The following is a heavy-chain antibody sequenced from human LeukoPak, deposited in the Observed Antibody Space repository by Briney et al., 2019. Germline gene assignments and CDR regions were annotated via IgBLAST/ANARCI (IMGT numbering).Heavy chain of an antibody. V-gene: IGHV1-69*05. CDR2: IIPIFGTA. CDR1: GGTFSSYA. J-gene: IGHJ5*02. D-gene: IGHD6-6*01. Sequence: GASVKVSCKASGGTFSSYAISWVRQAPGQGLEWMGGIIPIFGTANYAQKFQGRVTITTDESTSTAYMELSSLRSEETAVYYCARVQPEQLGRFDPWGQGTLVTVSS. CDR3: ARVQPEQLGRFDP.